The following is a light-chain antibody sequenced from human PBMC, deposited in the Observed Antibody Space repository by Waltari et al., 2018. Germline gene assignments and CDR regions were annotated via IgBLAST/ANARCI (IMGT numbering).Light chain of an antibody. CDR3: QQYGSSVLYT. J-gene: IGKJ2*01. V-gene: IGKV3-20*01. Sequence: RANQSLTKRYLAWYQQKPGRAPRLLIYGASSRAAGIPDRFSGSGSGTDFTLTISRLEPEDFAVYYCQQYGSSVLYTFGQGTKLEIK. CDR1: QSLTKRY. CDR2: GAS.